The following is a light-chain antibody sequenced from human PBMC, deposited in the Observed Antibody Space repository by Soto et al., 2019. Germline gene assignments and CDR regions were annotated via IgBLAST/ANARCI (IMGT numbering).Light chain of an antibody. J-gene: IGKJ4*01. CDR3: QQYNSYPLT. CDR2: RAS. CDR1: QSISSW. V-gene: IGKV1-5*03. Sequence: DIQMTQSPSTLSASVGDRVTITCGASQSISSWLTWHQQKPGKAPKFLIYRASSLKDGVPSRFSGTGSGTEFSLTISNLQPEDFATYYCQQYNSYPLTFGGGTKVDIK.